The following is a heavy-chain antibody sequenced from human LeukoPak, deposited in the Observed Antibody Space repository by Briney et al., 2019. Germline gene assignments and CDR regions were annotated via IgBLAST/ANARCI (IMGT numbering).Heavy chain of an antibody. CDR3: ARHAGSVAADIIFDY. CDR1: GGSISSSSYY. D-gene: IGHD6-13*01. V-gene: IGHV4-39*01. J-gene: IGHJ4*02. Sequence: SETLSLTCTVSGGSISSSSYYWGWIRQPPGKGLERIGSIYYSGSTYYNPSLKSRVTISVDTSKNQFSLKLSSVTAADTAVYYCARHAGSVAADIIFDYWGQGTLVTVSS. CDR2: IYYSGST.